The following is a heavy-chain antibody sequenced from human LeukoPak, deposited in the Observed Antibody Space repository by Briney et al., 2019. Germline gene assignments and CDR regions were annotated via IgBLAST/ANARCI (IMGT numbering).Heavy chain of an antibody. CDR3: TRAYCSGGRCFTDY. J-gene: IGHJ4*02. Sequence: ASVKVSCKASGYTFTSNYMHWVRQAPGQGLEWMGRIDPNSGGTDYAQKFQGRVAMTRDTSISTAYMELSRLRSDDTAVYYCTRAYCSGGRCFTDYWGQGTLVTVSS. CDR1: GYTFTSNY. D-gene: IGHD2-15*01. V-gene: IGHV1-2*06. CDR2: IDPNSGGT.